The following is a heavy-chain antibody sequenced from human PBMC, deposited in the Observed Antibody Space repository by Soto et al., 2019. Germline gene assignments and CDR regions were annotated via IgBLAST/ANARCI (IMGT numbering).Heavy chain of an antibody. CDR3: RTQWLD. D-gene: IGHD6-19*01. J-gene: IGHJ4*02. CDR2: IRKKSDGGTA. V-gene: IGHV3-15*01. CDR1: GFTFTNAW. Sequence: AGGSLRLSCAASGFTFTNAWMSWVRQAPGKGLEWLGFIRKKSDGGTADYAAPVKGRFTISRDDSKNILYLEMNSLKIEDTAVYYCRTQWLDWGQGTLVNVSS.